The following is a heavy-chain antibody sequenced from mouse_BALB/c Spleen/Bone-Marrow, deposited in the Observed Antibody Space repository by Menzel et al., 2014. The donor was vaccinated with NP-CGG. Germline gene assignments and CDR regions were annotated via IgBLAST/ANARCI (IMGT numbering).Heavy chain of an antibody. V-gene: IGHV1-5*01. CDR2: IYPGNSDT. Sequence: VQLQQSGTVLARPGASVKMSCKASGYTFTSYRMHWVKQRPGQGLEWIGAIYPGNSDTSYNQKFKGKAKLTAVTSTSTAYMELSSLTNEDSAVYYCTRFLYGSSFYYAMDYWGQGTSVTVSS. D-gene: IGHD1-1*01. CDR1: GYTFTSYR. CDR3: TRFLYGSSFYYAMDY. J-gene: IGHJ4*01.